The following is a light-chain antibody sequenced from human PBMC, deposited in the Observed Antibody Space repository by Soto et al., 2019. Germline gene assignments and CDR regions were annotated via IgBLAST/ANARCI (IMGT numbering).Light chain of an antibody. CDR2: DPS. CDR3: QQGSNWPLT. Sequence: EIVLTQSPATLSLSPGERATLSCRASQSVSSYLAWYQQKPGQAPRILIDDPSNRSTGITARFSGSGSGTDFTPSNSSPEPEYCAVYYCQQGSNWPLTFGGGTKVEIK. J-gene: IGKJ4*01. CDR1: QSVSSY. V-gene: IGKV3-11*01.